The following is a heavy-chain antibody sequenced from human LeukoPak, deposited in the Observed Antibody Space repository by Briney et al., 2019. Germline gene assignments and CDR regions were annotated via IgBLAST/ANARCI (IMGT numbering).Heavy chain of an antibody. D-gene: IGHD3-10*01. Sequence: GASVKVSCKASGYTFTGYYMHWVRQAPGQGLEWMGWINPNSGGTNYAQKFQGWVTMTRDTSISTAYMELSRLRSDDTAVYYCARSYGSGIYGWFDPWGQGTLVTVSS. V-gene: IGHV1-2*04. J-gene: IGHJ5*02. CDR1: GYTFTGYY. CDR3: ARSYGSGIYGWFDP. CDR2: INPNSGGT.